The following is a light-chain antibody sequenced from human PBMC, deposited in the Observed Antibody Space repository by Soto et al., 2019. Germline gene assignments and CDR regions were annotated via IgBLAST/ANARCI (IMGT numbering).Light chain of an antibody. CDR3: YSYTTSGTYV. J-gene: IGLJ1*01. V-gene: IGLV2-14*01. CDR1: SSDVGGYKY. CDR2: DVS. Sequence: QSVLTQPASVSGSPGQSIAISCTGTSSDVGGYKYVSWYQRHPAKVPKLMIYDVSNRPSGVSDRFSGSKSGNTASLTISGLQAEDEADYYCYSYTTSGTYVFGTGTKVTVL.